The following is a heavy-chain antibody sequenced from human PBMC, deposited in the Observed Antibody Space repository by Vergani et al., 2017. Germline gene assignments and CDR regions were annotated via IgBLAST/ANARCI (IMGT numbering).Heavy chain of an antibody. CDR1: GFTFSSYG. CDR3: TRDSGYDWRIDY. J-gene: IGHJ4*02. D-gene: IGHD5-12*01. CDR2: IWYDGSNK. Sequence: QVQLVESGGGVVQPGRSLRLSCAASGFTFSSYGMHWVRQAPGKGLEWVAVIWYDGSNKYYADSVKGRFTISRDNSKNTLYLQMNSLRAEDTAVYYCTRDSGYDWRIDYWGQETLVTVSS. V-gene: IGHV3-33*01.